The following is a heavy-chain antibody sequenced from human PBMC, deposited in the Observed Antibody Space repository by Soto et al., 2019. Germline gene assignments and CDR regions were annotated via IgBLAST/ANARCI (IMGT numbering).Heavy chain of an antibody. CDR3: TTDPTITMIVVVN. CDR1: GFTFSNAW. CDR2: IKSKTDGGTT. Sequence: LRLSCAASGFTFSNAWMSWVRQAPGKGLEWVGRIKSKTDGGTTDYAAPVKGRFTISRDDSKNTLYLQMNSLKTEDTAVYYCTTDPTITMIVVVNRGQGTLVTVSS. V-gene: IGHV3-15*01. D-gene: IGHD3-22*01. J-gene: IGHJ4*02.